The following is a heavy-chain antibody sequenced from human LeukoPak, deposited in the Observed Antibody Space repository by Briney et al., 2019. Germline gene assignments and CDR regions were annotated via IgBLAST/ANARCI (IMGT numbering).Heavy chain of an antibody. Sequence: GESLQISCQASGSIFTTHWIGGVRQEPGKGLEWMGIIYPDDSDTRYSPSFQGHVTISADKSISTAYLQWSSLKASDTAMYYCATGRDISWFDHWGQGTLVTVSS. CDR2: IYPDDSDT. V-gene: IGHV5-51*01. J-gene: IGHJ5*02. D-gene: IGHD3-9*01. CDR3: ATGRDISWFDH. CDR1: GSIFTTHW.